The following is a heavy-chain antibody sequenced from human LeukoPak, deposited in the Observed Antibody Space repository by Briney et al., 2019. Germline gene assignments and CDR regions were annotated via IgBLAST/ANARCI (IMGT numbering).Heavy chain of an antibody. CDR3: ARPILLWFGESEGNDAFDI. Sequence: SETLSLTRAVYGGSFSGYYWSWIRQPPGKGLEWIGEINHSGSTNYNPSLKSRVTISVNTSKNQFSLKLSSVTAADTAVYYCARPILLWFGESEGNDAFDIWGQGTMVTVSS. CDR2: INHSGST. J-gene: IGHJ3*02. CDR1: GGSFSGYY. V-gene: IGHV4-34*01. D-gene: IGHD3-10*01.